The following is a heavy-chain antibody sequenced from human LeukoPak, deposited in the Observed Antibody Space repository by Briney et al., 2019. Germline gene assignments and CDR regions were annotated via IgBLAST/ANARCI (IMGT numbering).Heavy chain of an antibody. D-gene: IGHD3-22*01. CDR3: ARGALRRTQRGYYYDSSGTGAGHAFDI. CDR1: GGSISSYS. CDR2: FYYSGST. Sequence: KTSETLSLTCTVSGGSISSYSWNWIRQPPGKGLEWIGYFYYSGSTSYNPSLKSRVTISVDASKNQFSLKLSSVTAADTAVYYCARGALRRTQRGYYYDSSGTGAGHAFDIWGQGTMVTVSS. V-gene: IGHV4-59*01. J-gene: IGHJ3*02.